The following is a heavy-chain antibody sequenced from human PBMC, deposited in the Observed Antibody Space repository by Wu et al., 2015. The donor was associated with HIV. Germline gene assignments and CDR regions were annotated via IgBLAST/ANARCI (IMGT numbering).Heavy chain of an antibody. CDR3: ARGGVYGVNVGDYSYYYYIDV. V-gene: IGHV1-18*01. D-gene: IGHD4-23*01. J-gene: IGHJ6*03. Sequence: QVRLVQSGVEVKETGASVKVSCEISGYTFTNFGISWVRQAPGQGLEWMGWIRPDSGATHYAERFEDRVTMTRDASINTAYMELRRLRSDDTAVYYCARGGVYGVNVGDYSYYYYIDVVGRKGPRSPSP. CDR1: GYTFTNFG. CDR2: IRPDSGAT.